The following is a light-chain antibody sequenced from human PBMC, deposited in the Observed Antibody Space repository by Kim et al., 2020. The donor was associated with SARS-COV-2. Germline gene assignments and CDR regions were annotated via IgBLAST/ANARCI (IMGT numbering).Light chain of an antibody. CDR3: NSRDSSGNHYV. V-gene: IGLV3-19*01. Sequence: ALGQTVRITCQGESLRSYYASCYQQKPGQAPVLVIYGKNNRPSGIPDRFSGSSSGNTASLTITGAQAEDEADYYCNSRDSSGNHYVFGTGTKVTVL. CDR1: SLRSYY. CDR2: GKN. J-gene: IGLJ1*01.